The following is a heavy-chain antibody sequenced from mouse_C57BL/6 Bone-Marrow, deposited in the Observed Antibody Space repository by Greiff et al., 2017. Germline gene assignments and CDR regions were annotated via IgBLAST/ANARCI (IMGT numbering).Heavy chain of an antibody. V-gene: IGHV1-81*01. J-gene: IGHJ1*03. CDR3: ARYTTVVATNFDV. CDR2: IYPRSGNT. CDR1: GYTFTSYG. Sequence: QVQLQQSGAELARPGASVKLSCKASGYTFTSYGISWVKQRTGQGLEWIGEIYPRSGNTYYNEKFKGKATLTADTSSCQAYMELRSLTSEDSAVYVSARYTTVVATNFDVWGTGTTVTVSS. D-gene: IGHD1-1*01.